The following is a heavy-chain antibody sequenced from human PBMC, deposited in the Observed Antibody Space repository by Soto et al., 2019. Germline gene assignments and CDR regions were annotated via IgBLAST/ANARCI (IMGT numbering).Heavy chain of an antibody. CDR3: ARLDASLDAFDI. V-gene: IGHV4-59*08. J-gene: IGHJ3*02. Sequence: PSETLSLTCTVSSGPIVGYWWSWIRQPPGKALEWIGYIYYSGSTNYNPSLKSRVTISVDTSKSEFSLKMRSVTAADAAVYFCARLDASLDAFDIWGQGTMVTVSS. CDR1: SGPIVGYW. CDR2: IYYSGST.